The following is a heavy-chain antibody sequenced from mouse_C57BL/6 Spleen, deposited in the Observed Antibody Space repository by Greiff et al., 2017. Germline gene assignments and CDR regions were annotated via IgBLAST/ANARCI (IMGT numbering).Heavy chain of an antibody. V-gene: IGHV1-26*01. J-gene: IGHJ3*01. CDR3: ARSLSY. Sequence: EVKLQQSGPELVKPGASVKISCKASGYTFTDYYMNWVKQSHGKSLEWIGDINPNNGGTSYNQKFKGKATLTVDKSSSTAYMELRSLTSEDSAVYYCARSLSYWGQGTLVTVSA. CDR2: INPNNGGT. CDR1: GYTFTDYY.